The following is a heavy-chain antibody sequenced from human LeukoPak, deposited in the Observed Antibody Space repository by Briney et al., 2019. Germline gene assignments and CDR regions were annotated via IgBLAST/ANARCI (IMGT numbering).Heavy chain of an antibody. CDR3: ARVFDS. Sequence: SETLSLTCTVSGGSVSSSDYYWGWIRQPPGKGLEWIGDIFYIGKTNYNPSLKSRVTISVDTSKNQFSLKLTSVTAADTAVYYCARVFDSWGQGALVTVSS. CDR2: IFYIGKT. V-gene: IGHV4-39*07. J-gene: IGHJ4*02. CDR1: GGSVSSSDYY.